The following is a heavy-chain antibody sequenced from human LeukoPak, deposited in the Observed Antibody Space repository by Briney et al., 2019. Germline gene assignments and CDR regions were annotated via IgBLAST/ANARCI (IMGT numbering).Heavy chain of an antibody. J-gene: IGHJ2*01. V-gene: IGHV3-64D*06. D-gene: IGHD2-2*01. CDR2: IGPNGGDA. CDR3: AKGRPTTLGYCGRSICADWYFDL. Sequence: GGSLRLSCAASGFTFSSYAMNWFRQAPGKGLEYVSVIGPNGGDAYYADSVKGRFTISRDNSKNTLYLQMSSLRAEDTAVYYCAKGRPTTLGYCGRSICADWYFDLWGRGTLLSVSS. CDR1: GFTFSSYA.